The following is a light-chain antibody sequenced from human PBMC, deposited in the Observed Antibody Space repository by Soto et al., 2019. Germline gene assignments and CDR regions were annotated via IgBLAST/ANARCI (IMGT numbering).Light chain of an antibody. CDR1: QSISIW. CDR3: QQYTDYSWT. CDR2: TAS. J-gene: IGKJ1*01. V-gene: IGKV1-5*03. Sequence: DIQMTQSPSTLSASVGDRVAISCRASQSISIWLAWYQQKPGKAPKLLIYTASILESGVPSRFSGSGSGTEFTLTISSLQPDDFATYYCQQYTDYSWTFGQGTKVEIK.